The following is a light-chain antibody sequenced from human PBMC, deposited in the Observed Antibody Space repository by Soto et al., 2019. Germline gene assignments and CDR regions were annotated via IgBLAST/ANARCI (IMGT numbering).Light chain of an antibody. V-gene: IGKV1-8*01. J-gene: IGKJ2*01. CDR3: QQYYSYPYT. Sequence: AIRMTQSPSSFSASTGDRVTLTCRASQGISSYLAWYQQKPGKAPKLLIYAASTLQSGVPSRFSGSGSGTDFTLTISCQQSEDFATYYCQQYYSYPYTFGQGTKLEIK. CDR2: AAS. CDR1: QGISSY.